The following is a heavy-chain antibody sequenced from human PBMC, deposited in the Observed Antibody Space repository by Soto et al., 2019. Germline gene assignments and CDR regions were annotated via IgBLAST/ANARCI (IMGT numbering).Heavy chain of an antibody. V-gene: IGHV4-59*08. Sequence: SETLSLTCTVSGGSISSYYWSWIRQPPGKGLEWIGYIYYSGSTNYNPSLKSRVTISVDTSKNQLSLKLSSVTAADTAVYYCARMTAVAGTVGLFDYWGQGTLVTVSS. CDR2: IYYSGST. J-gene: IGHJ4*02. CDR1: GGSISSYY. D-gene: IGHD6-19*01. CDR3: ARMTAVAGTVGLFDY.